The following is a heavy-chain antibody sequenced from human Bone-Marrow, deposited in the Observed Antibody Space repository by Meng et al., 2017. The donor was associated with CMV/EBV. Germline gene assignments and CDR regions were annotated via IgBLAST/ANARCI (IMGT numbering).Heavy chain of an antibody. Sequence: GGSLRLSCAGSGDTFTSYWMGWVRQMPGKGLEWMGIIYPGDSDTRYSTSFQGQVTISADKSISTAYLQWSSLKASDTAMYYCARRHTVVVPAAKVDYFDYWGQGTLVTVSS. CDR3: ARRHTVVVPAAKVDYFDY. CDR1: GDTFTSYW. J-gene: IGHJ4*02. D-gene: IGHD2-2*01. CDR2: IYPGDSDT. V-gene: IGHV5-51*01.